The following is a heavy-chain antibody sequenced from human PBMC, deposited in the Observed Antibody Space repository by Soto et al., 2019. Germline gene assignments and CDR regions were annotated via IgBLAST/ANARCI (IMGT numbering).Heavy chain of an antibody. CDR3: ARYKAARSPYYYYGMDV. CDR2: ISAYNGNT. CDR1: GYTFTSYG. V-gene: IGHV1-18*01. Sequence: ASVKVSWKASGYTFTSYGISWVRQAPGQGLEWMGWISAYNGNTNYAQKLQGRVTMTTDTSTSTAYMELRSLRSDDTAVYYCARYKAARSPYYYYGMDVWGQGTTVTVSS. D-gene: IGHD6-6*01. J-gene: IGHJ6*02.